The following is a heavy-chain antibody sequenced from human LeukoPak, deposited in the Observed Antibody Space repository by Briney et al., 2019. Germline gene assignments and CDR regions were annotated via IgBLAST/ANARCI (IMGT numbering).Heavy chain of an antibody. V-gene: IGHV3-21*01. CDR1: GFTFSSYS. CDR3: ARDGRAFFGVVFPCWFDP. J-gene: IGHJ5*02. D-gene: IGHD3-3*01. CDR2: ISSSSSYI. Sequence: GGSLRLSCAASGFTFSSYSMNWVRQAPGKGLEWVSSISSSSSYIHYADSVKGRFTISRDNAKNSLYLQMNSLRAEDTAVYYCARDGRAFFGVVFPCWFDPWGQGTLVTVSS.